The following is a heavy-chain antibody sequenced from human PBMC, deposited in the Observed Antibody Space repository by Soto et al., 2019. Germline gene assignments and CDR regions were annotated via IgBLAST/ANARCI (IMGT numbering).Heavy chain of an antibody. CDR1: GFTFSSYG. D-gene: IGHD1-7*01. V-gene: IGHV3-33*01. J-gene: IGHJ4*02. CDR3: ERDLHITGTSPFDY. CDR2: IWYDGSNK. Sequence: PGGSLRLSCAASGFTFSSYGMHWVRQAPGKGLEWVAVIWYDGSNKYYADSVKGRFTISRDNSKNTLYLQMNSLRAEDTAVYYCERDLHITGTSPFDYWGQGTLVTVSS.